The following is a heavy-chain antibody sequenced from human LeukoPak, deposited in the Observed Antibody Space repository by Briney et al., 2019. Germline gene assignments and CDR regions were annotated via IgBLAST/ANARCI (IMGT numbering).Heavy chain of an antibody. CDR2: INPSGGST. D-gene: IGHD6-19*01. CDR1: GYTFTSYY. V-gene: IGHV1-46*01. Sequence: ASVKVSCKASGYTFTSYYMHWVRQAPGQGLEWMGIINPSGGSTSYAQKFQGRVTMTRDMSTSTVYMEMSSLRSEDTAVYYCARAQWLVQPPGYWGQGTLVTVSS. J-gene: IGHJ4*02. CDR3: ARAQWLVQPPGY.